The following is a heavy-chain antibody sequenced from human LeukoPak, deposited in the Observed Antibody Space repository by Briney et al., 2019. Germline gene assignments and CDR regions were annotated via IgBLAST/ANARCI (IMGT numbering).Heavy chain of an antibody. CDR2: ISSSSSYI. Sequence: GGSLRLSCAASGFTFSSYAMSWVRQAPGKGLEWVSSISSSSSYIYYADSVKGRFTISRDNAKNSLYLQMNSLRAEDTAVYYCARGTVLVAARYFDHWGQGTLVTVSS. J-gene: IGHJ4*02. CDR3: ARGTVLVAARYFDH. V-gene: IGHV3-21*01. CDR1: GFTFSSYA. D-gene: IGHD2-15*01.